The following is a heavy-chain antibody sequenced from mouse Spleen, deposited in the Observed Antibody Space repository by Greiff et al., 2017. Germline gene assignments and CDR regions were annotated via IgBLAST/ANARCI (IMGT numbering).Heavy chain of an antibody. D-gene: IGHD2-3*01. V-gene: IGHV7-1*01. CDR2: SRNKANDYTT. CDR1: GFTFSDFY. CDR3: ARDASEDGYHGVFAY. Sequence: EVKLMESGGGLVQSGRSLRLSCATSGFTFSDFYMEWVRQAPGKGLEWIAASRNKANDYTTEYSASVKGRFIVSRDTSQSILYLQMNALRAEDTAIYYCARDASEDGYHGVFAYWGQGTLVTVSA. J-gene: IGHJ3*01.